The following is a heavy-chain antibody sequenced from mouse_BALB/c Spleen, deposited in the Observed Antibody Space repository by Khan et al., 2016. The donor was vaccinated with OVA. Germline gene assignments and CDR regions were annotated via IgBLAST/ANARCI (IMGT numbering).Heavy chain of an antibody. V-gene: IGHV3-2*02. J-gene: IGHJ4*01. CDR1: GYSITSGYA. D-gene: IGHD1-1*01. CDR2: ISYSGST. CDR3: ARKNYYGYAMDY. Sequence: EVQLQESGPGLVKPSQSLSLTCTVTGYSITSGYAWNWIRQFPGNKLEWMGYISYSGSTSYNPSLRSRISVTRDTSKNQFFLQLNSVTTEVTATYYCARKNYYGYAMDYWGQGPQSPSPQ.